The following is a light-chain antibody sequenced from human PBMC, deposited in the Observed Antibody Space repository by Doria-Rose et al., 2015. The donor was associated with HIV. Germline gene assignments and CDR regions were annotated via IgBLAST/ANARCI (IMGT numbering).Light chain of an antibody. CDR3: ATWDSSLSVEV. CDR2: DNS. V-gene: IGLV1-51*01. J-gene: IGLJ2*01. Sequence: HTLLIVDNSRRPSGIPDRFTGSRSGTSATLVTTGPQTGDEADYYCATWDSSLSVEVFGGGTKLTVL.